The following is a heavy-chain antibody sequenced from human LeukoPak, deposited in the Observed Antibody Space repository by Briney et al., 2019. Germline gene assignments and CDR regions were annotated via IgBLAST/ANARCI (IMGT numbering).Heavy chain of an antibody. CDR3: ARRRPGYYDSSGYYYVSPYGMDV. CDR1: GYSISSNNW. J-gene: IGHJ6*02. CDR2: IYYSGST. V-gene: IGHV4-28*01. D-gene: IGHD3-22*01. Sequence: PSETLSLTCAVSGYSISSNNWWAWIRQPPGKGLEWIGYIYYSGSTYYNPSLKSRVTISVDTSKNQFSLKLSSVTAADTAVYYCARRRPGYYDSSGYYYVSPYGMDVWGQGTTVTVSS.